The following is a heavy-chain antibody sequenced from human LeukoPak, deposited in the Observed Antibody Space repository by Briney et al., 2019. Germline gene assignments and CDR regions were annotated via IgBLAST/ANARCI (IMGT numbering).Heavy chain of an antibody. V-gene: IGHV3-11*01. CDR3: ARGLTGRYILTGYYNDY. Sequence: PGGSLRLSCAASGFTFSDYYMSWIRQAPGKGLQWVSYLSSVGTAIYYADSVEGRFTVSRDNAKNSLYLQLNSLRADDTAVYYCARGLTGRYILTGYYNDYWGQGTLVTVSS. CDR1: GFTFSDYY. D-gene: IGHD3-9*01. CDR2: LSSVGTAI. J-gene: IGHJ4*02.